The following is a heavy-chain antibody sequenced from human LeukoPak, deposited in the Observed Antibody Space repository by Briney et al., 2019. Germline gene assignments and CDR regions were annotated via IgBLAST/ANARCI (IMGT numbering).Heavy chain of an antibody. CDR3: ANTLDHSSSPKYYFDY. CDR1: GFTFSSYR. Sequence: GGSLRLSCAASGFTFSSYRMDWVRQAPGKGLEWVSAISGSGGSTYYADSVKGRFTISRDNSKNTLYLQMNSLRAEDTAVYYCANTLDHSSSPKYYFDYWGQGTLVTVSS. CDR2: ISGSGGST. J-gene: IGHJ4*02. D-gene: IGHD6-6*01. V-gene: IGHV3-23*01.